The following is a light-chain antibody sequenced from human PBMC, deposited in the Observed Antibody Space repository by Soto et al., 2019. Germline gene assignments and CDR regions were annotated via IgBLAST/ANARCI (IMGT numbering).Light chain of an antibody. J-gene: IGKJ5*01. CDR3: QHADSTAIT. V-gene: IGKV1-12*01. Sequence: DIQMTQSPSSVSASVGDRVTITCRSSEDISTWLAWYQQKPGKAPKLLIYAASSLQSGVPSRFSGSGSGTDFTLTISSLQPEDFATYYCQHADSTAITFGQGTRLEIK. CDR1: EDISTW. CDR2: AAS.